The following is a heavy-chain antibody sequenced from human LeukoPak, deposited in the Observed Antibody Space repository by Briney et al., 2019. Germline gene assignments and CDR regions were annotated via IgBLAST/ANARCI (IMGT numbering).Heavy chain of an antibody. V-gene: IGHV3-7*04. CDR1: GFTFSGFW. Sequence: GGSLRLSCAASGFTFSGFWMSWVRQAPGKGLEWVANIKQDASEKYYVDSVKGRFTISRDNAKNSLYLQMNSLRAEDTAVYYCARASRHYYGSRGDYWGQGTLVTVSS. CDR3: ARASRHYYGSRGDY. D-gene: IGHD3-10*01. J-gene: IGHJ4*02. CDR2: IKQDASEK.